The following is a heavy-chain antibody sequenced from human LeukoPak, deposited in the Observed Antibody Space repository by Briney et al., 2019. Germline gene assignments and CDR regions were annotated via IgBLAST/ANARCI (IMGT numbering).Heavy chain of an antibody. J-gene: IGHJ4*02. V-gene: IGHV5-51*01. CDR3: ARLESESSPYDY. CDR1: GYRFNSYW. Sequence: PGGSLKISFKGSGYRFNSYWIGWGRQMPGKGLEWMGIIYPCDSDPRYSPSFQGQVTISAHKSIITAYLQWSSLKASDTAMYYCARLESESSPYDYWGQGTLVTVSS. CDR2: IYPCDSDP. D-gene: IGHD6-13*01.